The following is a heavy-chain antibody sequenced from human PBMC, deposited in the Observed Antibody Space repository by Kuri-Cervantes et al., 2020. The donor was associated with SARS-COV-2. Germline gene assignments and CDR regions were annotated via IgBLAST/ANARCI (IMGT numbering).Heavy chain of an antibody. V-gene: IGHV4-61*10. CDR3: ARLGYYYGSGSPYFDY. CDR1: GGSISSGSYY. J-gene: IGHJ4*02. D-gene: IGHD3-10*01. Sequence: SETLSLTCTVSGGSISSGSYYWSWIRQPAGKGLEWIGYIYTSGSTNYNPSLKSRVTISVDTSKNQFSLKLSSVTAADTAVYYCARLGYYYGSGSPYFDYWGQGTLVTVSS. CDR2: IYTSGST.